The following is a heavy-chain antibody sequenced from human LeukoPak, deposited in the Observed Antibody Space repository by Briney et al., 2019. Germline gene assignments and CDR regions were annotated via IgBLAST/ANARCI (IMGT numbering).Heavy chain of an antibody. CDR1: GFTFDDYA. J-gene: IGHJ4*02. D-gene: IGHD6-13*01. V-gene: IGHV3-9*01. Sequence: PGGSLRLSCAASGFTFDDYAMHWVRQAPGKGLEWVSGISWNSGSIGYADSVKGRFTISRDNAKNSLYLQMNSLRAEDTAVYYCAKEGSSWLTYYFDYWGQGTLVTVSS. CDR3: AKEGSSWLTYYFDY. CDR2: ISWNSGSI.